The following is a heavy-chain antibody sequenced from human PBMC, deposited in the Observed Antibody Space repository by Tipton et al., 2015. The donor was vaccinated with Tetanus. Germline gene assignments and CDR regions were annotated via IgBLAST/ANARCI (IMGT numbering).Heavy chain of an antibody. Sequence: SLRLSCAAPGFTFSSYWMHWVRQAPGKGLVWVSRINSDGSSTSYADSVKGRFTISRDNAKNTLYLQMNSLRAEDTAVYYCARGLLLQEMDLSGSSNYVFDYWGQGTLVTVSS. CDR1: GFTFSSYW. V-gene: IGHV3-74*01. CDR3: ARGLLLQEMDLSGSSNYVFDY. CDR2: INSDGSST. J-gene: IGHJ4*02. D-gene: IGHD4-11*01.